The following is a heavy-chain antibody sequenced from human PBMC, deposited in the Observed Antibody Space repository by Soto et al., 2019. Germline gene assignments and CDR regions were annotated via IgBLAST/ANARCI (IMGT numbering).Heavy chain of an antibody. CDR2: ISGYNGNT. CDR1: GYTFTSYG. D-gene: IGHD3-10*01. CDR3: ARAGKYYYGSGSPYYYGMDV. V-gene: IGHV1-18*04. J-gene: IGHJ6*02. Sequence: QVQLVQSGAEVKKLGASVKVSCKASGYTFTSYGVSWVRQAPGQGLEWMGWISGYNGNTNYAQKLQGRVTMTTDTSTSTAYMELRSLRSDDTAVYYCARAGKYYYGSGSPYYYGMDVWDQGITVTVSS.